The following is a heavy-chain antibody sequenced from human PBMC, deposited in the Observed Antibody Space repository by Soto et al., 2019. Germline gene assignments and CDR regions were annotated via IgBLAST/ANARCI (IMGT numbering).Heavy chain of an antibody. V-gene: IGHV3-30-3*01. CDR3: ARDLTEYSTYYGMDV. CDR1: GFTFSSYA. D-gene: IGHD6-6*01. Sequence: GGSLRLSCAASGFTFSSYAMHWVRQAPGKGLEWVAVISYDGSNKYYADSVKGRFTISRDNSKNTLYLQMNSLRAEDTAVYYCARDLTEYSTYYGMDVWGQGTTVTVSS. CDR2: ISYDGSNK. J-gene: IGHJ6*02.